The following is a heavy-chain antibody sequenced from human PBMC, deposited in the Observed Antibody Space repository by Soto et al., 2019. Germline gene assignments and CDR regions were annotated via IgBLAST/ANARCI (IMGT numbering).Heavy chain of an antibody. CDR2: VHYSGTT. V-gene: IGHV4-59*01. Sequence: QVQLQESGPGLVKPSETLSLTCTVSGGSISTYYWSWIRQPPGKRLEWIGYVHYSGTTIYNPSLKSRVTISLDTYKNQFSLKLSSVTAADTAVYYCARDRWFDPWGQGTLVTVSS. J-gene: IGHJ5*02. CDR3: ARDRWFDP. CDR1: GGSISTYY.